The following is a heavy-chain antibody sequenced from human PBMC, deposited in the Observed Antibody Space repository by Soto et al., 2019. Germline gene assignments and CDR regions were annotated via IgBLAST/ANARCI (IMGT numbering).Heavy chain of an antibody. V-gene: IGHV3-48*03. CDR1: GFTFSSYE. CDR2: ISSSGSTI. Sequence: GGSLRLSCAASGFTFSSYEMNWVRQAPGEGLEWVSYISSSGSTIYYADSVKGRFTISRDNSKSTLYLQMSSLRAEDTAVYYCAKVFYYYDSSGYYYFDYWGQGTLVTVSS. D-gene: IGHD3-22*01. J-gene: IGHJ4*02. CDR3: AKVFYYYDSSGYYYFDY.